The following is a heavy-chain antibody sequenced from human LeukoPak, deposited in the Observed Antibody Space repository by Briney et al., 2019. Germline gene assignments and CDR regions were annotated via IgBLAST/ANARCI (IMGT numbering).Heavy chain of an antibody. CDR1: GGSISSGDYY. D-gene: IGHD4-23*01. J-gene: IGHJ2*01. Sequence: PSETLSLTCTVSGGSISSGDYYWSWIRQPPGKGLEWIGYIYYSGSTYYNPSLKSRVTISVDTSKNQFSLKLSSVTAADTAVYYCARDPYGGPYWYFDLWGRGTLVTVSS. CDR3: ARDPYGGPYWYFDL. CDR2: IYYSGST. V-gene: IGHV4-30-4*01.